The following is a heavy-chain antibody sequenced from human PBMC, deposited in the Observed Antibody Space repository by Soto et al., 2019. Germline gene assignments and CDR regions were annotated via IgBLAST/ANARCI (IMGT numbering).Heavy chain of an antibody. J-gene: IGHJ4*02. Sequence: EVQLVESGGGLVQPGGSLRLSCAASGFTFSSYEMNWVRQAPGKGLEWVSYISSSGSTIYDADSVKGRFTISRDNAKNSLYLQMHSLRAEDTAVYYCARFSISGYDFDYWGQGTLVTVSS. CDR1: GFTFSSYE. V-gene: IGHV3-48*03. CDR2: ISSSGSTI. CDR3: ARFSISGYDFDY. D-gene: IGHD5-12*01.